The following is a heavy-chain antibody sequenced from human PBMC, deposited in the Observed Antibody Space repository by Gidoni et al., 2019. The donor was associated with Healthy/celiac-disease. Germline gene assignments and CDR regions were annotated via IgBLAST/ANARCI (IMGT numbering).Heavy chain of an antibody. CDR1: GFTFSSYD. V-gene: IGHV3-13*01. Sequence: EVQLVESGGGLVQPGGSLRLSCAAPGFTFSSYDMHWVRQATGKGLEWVSAIGTAGDTYYPGSVKGRFTISRENAKNSLYLQMNSLRAGDTAVYYCARASGYCTNREVCMDVWGQGTTVTVSS. D-gene: IGHD2-8*01. CDR2: IGTAGDT. J-gene: IGHJ6*02. CDR3: ARASGYCTNREVCMDV.